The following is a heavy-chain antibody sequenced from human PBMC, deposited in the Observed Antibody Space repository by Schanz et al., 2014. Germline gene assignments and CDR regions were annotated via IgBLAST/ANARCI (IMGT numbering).Heavy chain of an antibody. CDR3: ARDRGEYSGYDYDY. Sequence: QVQLVQSGAEVKKPGSSVKVSCKASGGTFSSYTISWVRQAPGQGLEWMGRIISILGIANYAQKFQGRVTITADKSTSTAYMELSSLRSEDTAVYYCARDRGEYSGYDYDYWGQGTLVTVSS. D-gene: IGHD5-12*01. CDR2: IISILGIA. J-gene: IGHJ4*02. V-gene: IGHV1-69*08. CDR1: GGTFSSYT.